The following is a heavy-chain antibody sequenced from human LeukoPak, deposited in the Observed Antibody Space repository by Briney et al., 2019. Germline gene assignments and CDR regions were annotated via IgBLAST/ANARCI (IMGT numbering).Heavy chain of an antibody. CDR2: IYYSGST. J-gene: IGHJ4*02. V-gene: IGHV4-59*01. Sequence: ETLSLTCTVSGGSISSYYWSWIRQPPGKGLEWIGYIYYSGSTNYNPSLKSRVTISVDTSKNQFSLKLSSVTAADTAVYYCARGGPNWVEIDYWGQGTLVTVSP. D-gene: IGHD7-27*01. CDR3: ARGGPNWVEIDY. CDR1: GGSISSYY.